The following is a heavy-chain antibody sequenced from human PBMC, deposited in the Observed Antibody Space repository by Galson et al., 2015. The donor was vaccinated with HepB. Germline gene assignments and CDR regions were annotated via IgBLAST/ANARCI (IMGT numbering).Heavy chain of an antibody. CDR3: ARENSGTYHGYFDY. CDR2: ISHDGSNK. D-gene: IGHD1-26*01. CDR1: GFTFSHYA. J-gene: IGHJ4*02. V-gene: IGHV3-30-3*01. Sequence: SLRLSCAASGFTFSHYAMHWVRQAPGKGLEWVATISHDGSNKYYADPVRGRFTISRDNSKNTVSLQMNSLSPEATAVYYCARENSGTYHGYFDYWGQGTLVTVSS.